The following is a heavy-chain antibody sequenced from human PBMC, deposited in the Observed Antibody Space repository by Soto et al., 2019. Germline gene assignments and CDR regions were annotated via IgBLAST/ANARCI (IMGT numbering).Heavy chain of an antibody. Sequence: QVQLQESGPGLVKPSETLSLTCTVSGGSVSSGSYYWSWIRQPPGKGLEWIGYIYYSGSTNYNPSPKSRVTISVETSKNQFSLKLSSVTAADTAVYYCARGIEGWYQGRYYYGMDVWGQGTTVTVSS. V-gene: IGHV4-61*01. D-gene: IGHD6-19*01. CDR3: ARGIEGWYQGRYYYGMDV. CDR2: IYYSGST. J-gene: IGHJ6*02. CDR1: GGSVSSGSYY.